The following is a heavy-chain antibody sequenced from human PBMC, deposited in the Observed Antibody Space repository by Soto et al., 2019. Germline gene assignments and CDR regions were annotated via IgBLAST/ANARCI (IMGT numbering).Heavy chain of an antibody. CDR1: GFTFSSYA. CDR3: ASPPVGATRFYYYYSMDV. D-gene: IGHD1-26*01. CDR2: ISYDGSNK. Sequence: PGGSLRLSCAASGFTFSSYAMHWVRQAPGKGLEWVAVISYDGSNKYYADSVKGRFTISRDNSKNTLYLQMNSLRAEDTAVYYCASPPVGATRFYYYYSMDVWGQGTTVTVSS. V-gene: IGHV3-30-3*01. J-gene: IGHJ6*02.